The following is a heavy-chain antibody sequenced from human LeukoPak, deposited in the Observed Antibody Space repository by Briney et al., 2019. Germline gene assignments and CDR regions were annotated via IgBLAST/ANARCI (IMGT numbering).Heavy chain of an antibody. CDR3: ARANYYDSSAFDI. V-gene: IGHV4-38-2*02. J-gene: IGHJ3*02. CDR1: GGSISSGYY. D-gene: IGHD3-22*01. CDR2: IYHSGST. Sequence: SETLSLTCTVSGGSISSGYYWGWIRQPPGKGLEWIGSIYHSGSTYYNPSLKSRVTISVDTSKNQFSLKLSSVTAADTAVYYCARANYYDSSAFDIWGQGTMVTVSS.